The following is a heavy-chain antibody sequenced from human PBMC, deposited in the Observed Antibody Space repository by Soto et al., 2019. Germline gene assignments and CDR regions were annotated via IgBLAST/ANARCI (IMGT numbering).Heavy chain of an antibody. V-gene: IGHV3-30-3*01. CDR1: GFTFSTYT. J-gene: IGHJ5*02. Sequence: QVQLVESGGGVVQPGRSLRLSCAASGFTFSTYTLHWVRQAPGKGLEWVALMSYDGREKYYADSVKGRFTISSDNSKNTMYVHMISLSAEDTALYYCRIDLDLWGQGTLVTGFS. CDR2: MSYDGREK. CDR3: RIDLDL. D-gene: IGHD2-15*01.